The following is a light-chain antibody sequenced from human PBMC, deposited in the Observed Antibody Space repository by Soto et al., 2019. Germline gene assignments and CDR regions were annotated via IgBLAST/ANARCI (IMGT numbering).Light chain of an antibody. CDR2: WAS. J-gene: IGKJ2*01. CDR1: QSVLYSSNNKNY. CDR3: QQYYSPYT. Sequence: DIVMTQSPDSLAVSLGERATINCKSSQSVLYSSNNKNYLAWYQQKPGQPPKLLIYWASTRESGVPDRFSGSGSGTDFTLTISSLPAEDVAVYDCQQYYSPYTFGQGTKLEIK. V-gene: IGKV4-1*01.